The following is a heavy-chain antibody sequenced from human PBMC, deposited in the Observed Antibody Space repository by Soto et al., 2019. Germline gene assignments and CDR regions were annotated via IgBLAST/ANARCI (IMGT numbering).Heavy chain of an antibody. D-gene: IGHD3-9*01. CDR3: AHRPARYYDILPGYYMTAFDY. CDR2: IYLDDDK. Sequence: QITLKESGPTLVKPTQTLTLTCTFSGFSLSTSGVGVGWIRQPPGEALALLALIYLDDDKRYSPSLKSRLTITKDTSKNQVVLTMTNMDPVDTSTYYSAHRPARYYDILPGYYMTAFDYWGQGTLVTVSS. V-gene: IGHV2-5*02. J-gene: IGHJ4*02. CDR1: GFSLSTSGVG.